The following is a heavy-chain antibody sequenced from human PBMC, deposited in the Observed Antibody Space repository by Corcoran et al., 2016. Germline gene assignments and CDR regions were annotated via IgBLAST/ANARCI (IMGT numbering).Heavy chain of an antibody. D-gene: IGHD3-3*01. CDR3: ARSRGDYEFWSGYPVSWGMDV. Sequence: QLQLQESGPGLVKPSETLSLTCTVSDGSISSSSYYWGWIRQPPGKGLEWIGSIYYSGSTYYNPSLKSRVTISVDTYKNQFSLKLSSVTAADTVVYYWARSRGDYEFWSGYPVSWGMDVWGQGTTVTVSS. V-gene: IGHV4-39*07. J-gene: IGHJ6*02. CDR1: DGSISSSSYY. CDR2: IYYSGST.